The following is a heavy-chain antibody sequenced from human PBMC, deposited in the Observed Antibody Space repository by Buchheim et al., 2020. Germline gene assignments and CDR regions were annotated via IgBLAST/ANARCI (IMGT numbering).Heavy chain of an antibody. D-gene: IGHD3-22*01. J-gene: IGHJ4*02. CDR3: ARENYYDSSGSIDY. V-gene: IGHV4-59*01. Sequence: QVQLQESGPGLVKPSETLSLTCTVSGGSISSYYWSWIRQPPGKGLEWIGYIYYSGSTNYNPSLKSRVTISVDTSKNQFSLKLSSVTAADTAVYYCARENYYDSSGSIDYWGQGTL. CDR2: IYYSGST. CDR1: GGSISSYY.